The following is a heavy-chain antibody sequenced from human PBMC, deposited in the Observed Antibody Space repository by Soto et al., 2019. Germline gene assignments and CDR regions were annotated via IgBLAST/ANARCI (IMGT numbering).Heavy chain of an antibody. CDR1: GFTFSSYG. J-gene: IGHJ4*02. V-gene: IGHV3-48*04. CDR3: ARESVKIFGVDVFDY. D-gene: IGHD3-3*01. Sequence: GGSLRLSCAASGFTFSSYGMHWVRQAPGKGLEWVSYITSSGSTTYYADSVKGRFAVSRDNAKNSLYLQMNSLRVEDTAVYYRARESVKIFGVDVFDYWGQGALVTVSS. CDR2: ITSSGSTT.